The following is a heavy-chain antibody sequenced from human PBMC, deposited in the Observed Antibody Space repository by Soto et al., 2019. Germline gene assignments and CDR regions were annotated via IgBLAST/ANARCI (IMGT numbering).Heavy chain of an antibody. J-gene: IGHJ4*02. Sequence: GGSLRLSCAASGFTFCSYSMNWVRQAPGKGLEWVSYIGSGGSTYYADSVKGRFTISRDNSKNTLYLQMNSLRAEDTAVYYCAKDISGWYQCLDYWGQGTLVTVSS. D-gene: IGHD6-19*01. CDR3: AKDISGWYQCLDY. V-gene: IGHV3-23*01. CDR2: IGSGGST. CDR1: GFTFCSYS.